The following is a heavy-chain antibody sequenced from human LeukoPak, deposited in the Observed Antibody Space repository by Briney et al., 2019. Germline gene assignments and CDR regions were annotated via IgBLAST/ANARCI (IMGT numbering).Heavy chain of an antibody. J-gene: IGHJ4*02. V-gene: IGHV3-7*04. CDR2: IKQDGSEK. CDR3: ARGEAGSGSYYEDY. D-gene: IGHD3-10*01. Sequence: GGSLRLSCAASGFTFSSYAMSWVRQAPGKGLEWVANIKQDGSEKYYVDSVKGRFTISRDNAKNSLYLQMNSLRAEDTAVYYCARGEAGSGSYYEDYWGQGTLVTVSS. CDR1: GFTFSSYA.